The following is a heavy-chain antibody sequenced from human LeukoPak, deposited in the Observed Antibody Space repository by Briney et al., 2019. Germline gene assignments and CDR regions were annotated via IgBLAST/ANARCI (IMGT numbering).Heavy chain of an antibody. J-gene: IGHJ6*03. D-gene: IGHD2-15*01. Sequence: PGGSLRLSRAPSGFIFHDFAMHWVRQAPGKGLEWVSTISWNSDIILYADSVKGRFTISRDNDRDSLYMEMKSLRPEDTALYFCVKSGGYYYMDAWGKGTTVIVSS. CDR3: VKSGGYYYMDA. CDR2: ISWNSDII. CDR1: GFIFHDFA. V-gene: IGHV3-9*01.